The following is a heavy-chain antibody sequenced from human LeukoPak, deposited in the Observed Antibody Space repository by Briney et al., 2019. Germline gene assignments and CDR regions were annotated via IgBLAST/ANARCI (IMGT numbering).Heavy chain of an antibody. V-gene: IGHV3-21*01. CDR1: GFTFSSYS. D-gene: IGHD5-24*01. Sequence: GGSLRLSCAASGFTFSSYSMNWVRQAPGKGLEWVSSISSSSSYIYYADSVKGRFTISRDNAKNSLYLQMNSLRAEDTAVYYCARGGRDGYNLFYWGQGTLVTVSS. CDR3: ARGGRDGYNLFY. CDR2: ISSSSSYI. J-gene: IGHJ4*02.